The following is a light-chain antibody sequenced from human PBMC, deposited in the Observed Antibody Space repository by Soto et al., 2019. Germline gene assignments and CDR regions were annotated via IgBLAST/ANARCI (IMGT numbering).Light chain of an antibody. Sequence: IAMTQSPATLSVPPGERATLSCGACRIVSSYLAWYQQKPGQAPRLLISRASSRATGIPARFSGSGSGTEFTLTISSLQSEDFAVYYCQQYYNWPCTFGQGTKVDIK. CDR2: RAS. J-gene: IGKJ1*01. CDR1: RIVSSY. V-gene: IGKV3-15*01. CDR3: QQYYNWPCT.